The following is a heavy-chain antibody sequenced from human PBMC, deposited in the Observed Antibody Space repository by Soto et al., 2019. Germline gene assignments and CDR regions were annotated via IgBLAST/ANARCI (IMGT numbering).Heavy chain of an antibody. CDR1: GFTFSDYD. D-gene: IGHD5-18*01. V-gene: IGHV3-11*01. J-gene: IGHJ3*02. Sequence: PXGCLGLSCAASGFTFSDYDMSWIRQAPGKGLEWVSYISSSGSTIYYADSVKGRFTISRDNAKNSLYLQLNSLRAEDTAVYYCASSLPAMVAFDIWGQGTMVTVSS. CDR3: ASSLPAMVAFDI. CDR2: ISSSGSTI.